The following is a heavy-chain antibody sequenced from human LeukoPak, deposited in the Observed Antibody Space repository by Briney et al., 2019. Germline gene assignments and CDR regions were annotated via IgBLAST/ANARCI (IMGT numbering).Heavy chain of an antibody. CDR1: GYTFTSYG. CDR3: ARDRGAAAGNFYYYMDV. J-gene: IGHJ6*03. V-gene: IGHV1-18*01. D-gene: IGHD6-13*01. Sequence: GASVKVSCKASGYTFTSYGIGWVRQAPGQGLEWMGWISAYNGNTNYAQKLQGRVTMTTDTSTSTAYMELRSLRSDDTAVYYCARDRGAAAGNFYYYMDVWGKGTTVTVSS. CDR2: ISAYNGNT.